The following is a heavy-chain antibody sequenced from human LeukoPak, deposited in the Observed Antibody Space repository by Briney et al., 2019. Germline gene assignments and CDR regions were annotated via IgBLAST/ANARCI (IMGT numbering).Heavy chain of an antibody. D-gene: IGHD6-25*01. J-gene: IGHJ4*02. Sequence: GGSLRLSCATSGFPFSNYAMSWVRRAPGKGLEWVSSVHDNSDNTYYAGSVKGRFTISRDNSKNTLYLQMNSLRAEDTAVYHCAKQHAATGGYFDYSGQGTLVTVSS. CDR2: VHDNSDNT. CDR1: GFPFSNYA. CDR3: AKQHAATGGYFDY. V-gene: IGHV3-23*05.